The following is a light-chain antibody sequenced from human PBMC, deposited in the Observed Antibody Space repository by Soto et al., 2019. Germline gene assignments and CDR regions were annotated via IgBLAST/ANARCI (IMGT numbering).Light chain of an antibody. CDR3: QQYGASSWA. CDR1: QVISTNY. CDR2: DAS. V-gene: IGKV3-20*01. Sequence: EVVLTQSPGTLSLSPGERATLSCRASQVISTNYLAGYQQQKPGQAPRLLIYDASKRATGVPDRFSGSGSGTDFTLGISGLEPEDFAVYYCQQYGASSWAFGQGTKVEIK. J-gene: IGKJ1*01.